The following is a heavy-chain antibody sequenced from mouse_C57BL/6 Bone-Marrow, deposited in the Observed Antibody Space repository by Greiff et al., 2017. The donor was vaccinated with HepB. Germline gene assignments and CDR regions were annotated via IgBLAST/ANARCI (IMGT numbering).Heavy chain of an antibody. J-gene: IGHJ3*01. CDR3: TTPYYVDCFAY. Sequence: EVQLQQSGAELVRPGASVKLSCTASGFNIKDYYMHWVKQRPEQGLEWIGRIDPEDGDTEYAPKFQGKATMTADTSSNTAYLQLSSLTSEDTAVYYCTTPYYVDCFAYWGQGTLVTVSA. CDR2: IDPEDGDT. V-gene: IGHV14-1*01. D-gene: IGHD1-1*01. CDR1: GFNIKDYY.